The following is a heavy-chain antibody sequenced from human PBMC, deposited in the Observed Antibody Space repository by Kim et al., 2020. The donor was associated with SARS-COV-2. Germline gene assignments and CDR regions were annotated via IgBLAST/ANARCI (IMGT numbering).Heavy chain of an antibody. D-gene: IGHD3-22*01. CDR1: GGTFSSYA. Sequence: SVKVSCKASGGTFSSYAISWVRQAPGQGLEWMGRIIPILGIANYAQKFQGRVTITADKSTSTAYMELSSLRSEDTAVYYCARDPHYYDSSGYFTTYNWFDPWGQGTLVTVSS. CDR2: IIPILGIA. J-gene: IGHJ5*02. V-gene: IGHV1-69*04. CDR3: ARDPHYYDSSGYFTTYNWFDP.